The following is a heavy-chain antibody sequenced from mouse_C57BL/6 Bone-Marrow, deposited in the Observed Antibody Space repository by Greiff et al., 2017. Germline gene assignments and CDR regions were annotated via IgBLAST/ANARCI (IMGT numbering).Heavy chain of an antibody. V-gene: IGHV5-9*01. Sequence: EVQRVESGGGLVKPGGSLKLSCAASGFTFSSYTMPWVRQTPGKRLEWVGTICGGGGNTYYPDSVKGRFTISRDNANHTLYLQMSSLRSEDAALYYCARHDSSGLDYWGQGTTLTVSS. CDR1: GFTFSSYT. CDR3: ARHDSSGLDY. D-gene: IGHD3-2*02. J-gene: IGHJ2*01. CDR2: ICGGGGNT.